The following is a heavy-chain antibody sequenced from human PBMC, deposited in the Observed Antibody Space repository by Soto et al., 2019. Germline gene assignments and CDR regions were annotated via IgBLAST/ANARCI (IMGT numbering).Heavy chain of an antibody. Sequence: EVQLVESGGGLVQPGGSLRLSCAASGFTFSSYWMSWVRQAPGKGLEWVANIKQDGSEKYYVDSVKGRFTISRDNAKNSLYLKINSLRAEDTAVYYWARGVVPAGYYYYYYYMDVWGKGTTVTVSS. J-gene: IGHJ6*03. CDR3: ARGVVPAGYYYYYYYMDV. D-gene: IGHD2-2*01. V-gene: IGHV3-7*01. CDR1: GFTFSSYW. CDR2: IKQDGSEK.